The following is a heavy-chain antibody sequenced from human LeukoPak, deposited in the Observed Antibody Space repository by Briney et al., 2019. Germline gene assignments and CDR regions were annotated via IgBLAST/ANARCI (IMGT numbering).Heavy chain of an antibody. CDR2: ISSSSSYI. Sequence: GGSLRLSCAASGFTFSSYAMSWVRQAPGKGLEWVSSISSSSSYIYYADSVKGRFTISRDNAKNSLYLQMNSLRAEDTAVYYCARDLRGAVEMATSYFDYWGQGTLVTVSS. D-gene: IGHD5-24*01. V-gene: IGHV3-21*01. CDR1: GFTFSSYA. J-gene: IGHJ4*02. CDR3: ARDLRGAVEMATSYFDY.